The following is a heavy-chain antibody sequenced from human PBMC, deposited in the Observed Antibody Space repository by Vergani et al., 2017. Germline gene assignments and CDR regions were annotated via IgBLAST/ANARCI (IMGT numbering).Heavy chain of an antibody. CDR1: GGSISSGGSY. V-gene: IGHV4-31*03. Sequence: QVQLQESGPGLVKPSQTLSLTCTVSGGSISSGGSYWSWIRQHPGKGLEWIGYIYYSGSTYYNPSLKSRVTISVDTSKNQFSLKLSSVTAADTAVYYCARDWGAYGGTNQWGQGTLVTVSS. J-gene: IGHJ4*02. D-gene: IGHD4-23*01. CDR3: ARDWGAYGGTNQ. CDR2: IYYSGST.